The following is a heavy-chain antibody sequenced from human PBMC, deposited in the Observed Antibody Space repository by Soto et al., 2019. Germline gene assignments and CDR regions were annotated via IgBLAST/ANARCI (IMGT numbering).Heavy chain of an antibody. V-gene: IGHV3-15*07. Sequence: GGSLRLSCAASGFTFSNAWINWVRQAPGKGLEWVGRIKSKTDGGTTDFAAPVKGRFAISRDDSKDMVYLQMNSLKTEDTGIYYCAKDWFYGLMVYATYYFVDWGQGTLVNVSS. CDR1: GFTFSNAW. D-gene: IGHD2-8*01. CDR2: IKSKTDGGTT. J-gene: IGHJ4*02. CDR3: AKDWFYGLMVYATYYFVD.